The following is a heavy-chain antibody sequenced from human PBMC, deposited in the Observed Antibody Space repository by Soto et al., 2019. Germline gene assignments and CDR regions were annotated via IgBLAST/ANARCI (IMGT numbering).Heavy chain of an antibody. J-gene: IGHJ6*02. CDR1: GYTFTSYG. CDR3: ARDRIQLWLREEFHYGMDV. D-gene: IGHD5-18*01. Sequence: GASVKVSCKASGYTFTSYGISWVRQAPGQGLEWMGWIGAYNGNTNYAQKLQGRVTMTTDTSASTAYMELSSLRSEDTAVYYCARDRIQLWLREEFHYGMDVWGQGTTVTVSS. V-gene: IGHV1-18*01. CDR2: IGAYNGNT.